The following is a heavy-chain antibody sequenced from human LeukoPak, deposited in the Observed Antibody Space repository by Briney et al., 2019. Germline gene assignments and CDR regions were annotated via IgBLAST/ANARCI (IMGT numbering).Heavy chain of an antibody. CDR1: GFTFSNYA. J-gene: IGHJ3*02. CDR2: ISDSGGRA. Sequence: GGSLRLSCAASGFTFSNYAMSWVRQAPGKGLEWISSISDSGGRAFYAGAVQGRCTISRDNSKNTVYLQMNSLRAEDTAVYFCARDSTLVDGHYVSAFDIWGQGTMVTVSS. D-gene: IGHD4-17*01. V-gene: IGHV3-23*01. CDR3: ARDSTLVDGHYVSAFDI.